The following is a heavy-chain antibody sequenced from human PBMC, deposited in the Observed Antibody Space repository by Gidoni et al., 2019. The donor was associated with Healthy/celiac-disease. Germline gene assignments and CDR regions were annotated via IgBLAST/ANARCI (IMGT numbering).Heavy chain of an antibody. CDR2: LDWDDDK. D-gene: IGHD3-16*01. CDR3: ARIHHETKGGAFDI. Sequence: QVTLRESGPALVKPTQTLTLTCTFSGFSLSTSGMCVSWIRQPPGKALEWLALLDWDDDKYYSTSLKTRLTISKDTSKNQVVLTMTNMDPVDTATYYCARIHHETKGGAFDIWGQGTMVTVSS. V-gene: IGHV2-70*01. CDR1: GFSLSTSGMC. J-gene: IGHJ3*02.